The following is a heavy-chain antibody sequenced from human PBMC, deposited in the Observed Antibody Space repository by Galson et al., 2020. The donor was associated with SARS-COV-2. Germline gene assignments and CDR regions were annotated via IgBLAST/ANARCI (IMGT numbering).Heavy chain of an antibody. CDR3: ARAYCSGGSCYLPERYYFDY. CDR1: GGSISSYH. D-gene: IGHD2-15*01. Sequence: SETLSLTCTVSGGSISSYHWSWIRQPPGKGLEWIGYIYDSGSTNYNPSLKSRVTISVDTSKNHLSLKMSSVTAADTAVYYCARAYCSGGSCYLPERYYFDYWGQGTLVTVSS. V-gene: IGHV4-59*01. J-gene: IGHJ4*02. CDR2: IYDSGST.